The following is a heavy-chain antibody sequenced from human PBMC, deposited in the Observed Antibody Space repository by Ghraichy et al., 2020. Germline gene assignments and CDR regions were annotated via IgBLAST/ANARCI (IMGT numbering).Heavy chain of an antibody. CDR1: GGSISSYY. CDR2: IYYSGST. D-gene: IGHD1-26*01. J-gene: IGHJ4*02. CDR3: ARDLSLGGGGFDY. V-gene: IGHV4-59*01. Sequence: SETLSLTCTVSGGSISSYYWSWIRQPPGKGLEWIGYIYYSGSTNYNPSLKSRVTISVDTSKNQFSLKLSSVTAADTAVYYCARDLSLGGGGFDYWGQGTLVTVSS.